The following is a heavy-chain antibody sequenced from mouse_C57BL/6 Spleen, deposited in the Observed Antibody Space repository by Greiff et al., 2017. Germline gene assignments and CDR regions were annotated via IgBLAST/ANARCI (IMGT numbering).Heavy chain of an antibody. V-gene: IGHV1-52*01. CDR1: GYTFTSYW. Sequence: QVQLQQPGAELVRPGSSVKLSCKASGYTFTSYWMHWVKQRPIQGLEWIGNIDPSDSETHYNQKFKDKATLTVDKSSSTAYMQLSSLTSEDSAVYYCARFPSSSSCYFDVWGTGTTVTVSS. CDR2: IDPSDSET. J-gene: IGHJ1*03. CDR3: ARFPSSSSCYFDV. D-gene: IGHD1-1*01.